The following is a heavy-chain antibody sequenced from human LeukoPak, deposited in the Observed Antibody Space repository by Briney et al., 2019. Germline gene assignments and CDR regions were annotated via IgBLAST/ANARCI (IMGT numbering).Heavy chain of an antibody. Sequence: PSETLSLTCAVSGESLNSYYWSWVRQPPGEGLEWIGEIYESGTTEYNPSPKSRVTISIVPSKQQFSLSLSSVTAADTAVYYCARGAWATRLGSWGLGTPVSVSS. CDR3: ARGAWATRLGS. CDR2: IYESGTT. V-gene: IGHV4-34*01. J-gene: IGHJ4*02. CDR1: GESLNSYY. D-gene: IGHD2-15*01.